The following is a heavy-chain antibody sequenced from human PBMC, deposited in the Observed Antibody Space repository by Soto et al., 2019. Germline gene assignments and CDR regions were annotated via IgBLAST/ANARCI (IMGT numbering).Heavy chain of an antibody. CDR1: GGTFSSYA. Sequence: QVQLVQSGAEVKKPGSSVKVSCTASGGTFSSYAISWVRQAPGQGLEWMGGIIPIFGTANYAQKFQGRVTITADESTSTAYMELSSLRSEDTAVYYCARDRGPCSGGSCYSSVYYYGMDVWGQGTTVTVSS. V-gene: IGHV1-69*01. CDR3: ARDRGPCSGGSCYSSVYYYGMDV. D-gene: IGHD2-15*01. J-gene: IGHJ6*02. CDR2: IIPIFGTA.